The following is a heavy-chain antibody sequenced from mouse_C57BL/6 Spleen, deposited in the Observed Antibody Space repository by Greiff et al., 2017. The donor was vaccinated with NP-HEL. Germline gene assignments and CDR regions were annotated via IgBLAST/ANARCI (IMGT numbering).Heavy chain of an antibody. J-gene: IGHJ4*01. CDR3: ARGGSGGDAMDY. V-gene: IGHV1-22*01. CDR1: GYTFTDYN. CDR2: INPNNGGT. Sequence: EVQLQQSGPELVKPGASVKMSCKASGYTFTDYNMHWVKQSHGKSLEWIGYINPNNGGTSYNQKFKGKATLTVNKSSSTAYRGLRSLTSEDSAVYDGARGGSGGDAMDYWGQGTSVTVSS.